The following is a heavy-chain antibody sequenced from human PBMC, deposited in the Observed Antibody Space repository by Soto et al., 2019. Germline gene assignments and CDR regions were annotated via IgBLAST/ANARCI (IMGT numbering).Heavy chain of an antibody. D-gene: IGHD6-13*01. CDR2: INPSGGST. Sequence: ASVKVSCKASGYTFTSYYMHWVRQAPGQGLEWMGIINPSGGSTSYAQKFRGRVTMTRDTSTSTVYMELSSLRSEDTAVYYCARVFGIAAAGTGHYYYYGMDVWGQGTTVTVSS. V-gene: IGHV1-46*01. J-gene: IGHJ6*02. CDR3: ARVFGIAAAGTGHYYYYGMDV. CDR1: GYTFTSYY.